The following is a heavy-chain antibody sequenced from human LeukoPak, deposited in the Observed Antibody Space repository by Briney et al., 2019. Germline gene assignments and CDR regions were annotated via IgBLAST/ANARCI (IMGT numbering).Heavy chain of an antibody. J-gene: IGHJ2*01. V-gene: IGHV4-39*01. CDR3: ARGVTMIVVVIHDWYFDL. Sequence: SETLSLTCTVSGGSISSSSYYWGWIRQPPGKGLEWIGSIYYTRSTYYNPSLKSRVAISVDTSKNQFSLKLTSVTAADTAVYYCARGVTMIVVVIHDWYFDLWGRGTLVTVSS. D-gene: IGHD3-22*01. CDR1: GGSISSSSYY. CDR2: IYYTRST.